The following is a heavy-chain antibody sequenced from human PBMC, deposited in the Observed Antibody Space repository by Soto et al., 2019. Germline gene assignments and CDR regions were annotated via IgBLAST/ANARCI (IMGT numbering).Heavy chain of an antibody. D-gene: IGHD3-10*01. Sequence: PGGSLRLSCAASGFTFSSYSMNWVRQAPGNGLEWVSSISSSSSYIYHADSVKGRFTISRDNAKNSLYLQMNSLRAEHTAVYYCDEVGGYLDYWEQGTLVTVSS. CDR3: DEVGGYLDY. CDR1: GFTFSSYS. V-gene: IGHV3-21*01. CDR2: ISSSSSYI. J-gene: IGHJ4*01.